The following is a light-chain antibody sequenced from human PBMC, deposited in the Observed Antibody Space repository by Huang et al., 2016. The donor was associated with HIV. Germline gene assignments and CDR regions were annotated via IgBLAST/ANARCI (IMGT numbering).Light chain of an antibody. J-gene: IGKJ1*01. Sequence: EVVMTQSPATLSVSPGERATLSCRASQSVSSNLAWYQQKSGQAPRLLIYDASTRATGIPVRFSGSGSGTEFTLSIISLQTEDFAVYYCQQYSNWPPWTFGQGTKVEIK. V-gene: IGKV3-15*01. CDR3: QQYSNWPPWT. CDR1: QSVSSN. CDR2: DAS.